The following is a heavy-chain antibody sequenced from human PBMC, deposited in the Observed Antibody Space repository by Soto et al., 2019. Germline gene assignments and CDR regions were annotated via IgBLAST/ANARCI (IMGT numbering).Heavy chain of an antibody. CDR1: GGSIRNGDYY. J-gene: IGHJ4*02. V-gene: IGHV4-30-4*01. Sequence: QVQLQEWGPGLVKPSQTLSLTCTVSGGSIRNGDYYWGWIRQPPGKGLEWIGSVYYSGTTYSHPSLKSRVTISVDTSENEFSLRLSSVTAADTAVYYCVTVNLVGAAYYFDYWGPGTLVTVSS. CDR3: VTVNLVGAAYYFDY. D-gene: IGHD1-26*01. CDR2: VYYSGTT.